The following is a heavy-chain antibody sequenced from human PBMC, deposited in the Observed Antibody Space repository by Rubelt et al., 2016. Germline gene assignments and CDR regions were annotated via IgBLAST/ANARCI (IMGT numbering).Heavy chain of an antibody. CDR2: ISAYNGNT. Sequence: ISAYNGNTNYAQKLQGRVTMTTDTSTSTSYMELRSLRSYDTAVYYCARVTPFFDSWGQGTLVTVSS. J-gene: IGHJ4*02. V-gene: IGHV1-18*01. CDR3: ARVTPFFDS.